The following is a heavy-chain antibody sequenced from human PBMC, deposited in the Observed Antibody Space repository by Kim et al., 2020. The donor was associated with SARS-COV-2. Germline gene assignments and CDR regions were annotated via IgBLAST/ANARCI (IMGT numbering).Heavy chain of an antibody. CDR1: GGSISSYY. Sequence: SETLSLTCTVSGGSISSYYWSWIRQPPGKGLEWIGYIYYSGSTNYNPSLKSRVTISVDTSKNQFSLKLSSVTAADTAVYYCARHRGYYDILTGYKHDAFDIWGQGTMVTVSS. V-gene: IGHV4-59*08. CDR3: ARHRGYYDILTGYKHDAFDI. J-gene: IGHJ3*02. D-gene: IGHD3-9*01. CDR2: IYYSGST.